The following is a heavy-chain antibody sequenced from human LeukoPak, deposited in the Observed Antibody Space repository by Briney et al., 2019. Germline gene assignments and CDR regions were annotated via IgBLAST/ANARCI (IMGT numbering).Heavy chain of an antibody. CDR1: GFTVSSNF. J-gene: IGHJ4*02. V-gene: IGHV3-53*01. CDR2: IYSGGDT. Sequence: SGGSLRLSCAVSGFTVSSNFMSWVRQTPGKGLEWVSIIYSGGDTFYADPVKGRFTISRDNSENTVYLQMNSLRVEDTAVYYCAREKGYYNANSGHSDYWGQGTVVTVSS. D-gene: IGHD3-10*01. CDR3: AREKGYYNANSGHSDY.